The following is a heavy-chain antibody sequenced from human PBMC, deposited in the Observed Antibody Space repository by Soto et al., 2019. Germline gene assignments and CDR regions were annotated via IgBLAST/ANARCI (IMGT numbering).Heavy chain of an antibody. Sequence: PGESLKISCNGSGYIFTSYWISWVRQMPGKGLEWMGRIDPSDSYTNYSPSFQGHVTISADKSISTAYLQWSSLKASDTAMYYCARQGVQRSYYYYYYGMDVWGQGTTVTVSS. V-gene: IGHV5-10-1*01. CDR3: ARQGVQRSYYYYYYGMDV. D-gene: IGHD3-16*01. CDR1: GYIFTSYW. J-gene: IGHJ6*02. CDR2: IDPSDSYT.